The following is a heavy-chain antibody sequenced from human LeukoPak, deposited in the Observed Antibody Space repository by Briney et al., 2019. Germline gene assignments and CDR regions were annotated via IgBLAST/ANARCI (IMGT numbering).Heavy chain of an antibody. CDR3: ARWLAAAGTYYFDY. J-gene: IGHJ4*02. D-gene: IGHD6-13*01. CDR2: IYFSGST. Sequence: SETLSLTCTVSGGSISSASSYWGWIRQPPGKGLEWIGSIYFSGSTYYNPSLKSRVTISVDASKNQFSLKLSSVTAADTAVYYCARWLAAAGTYYFDYWGQGTLVTVSP. V-gene: IGHV4-39*01. CDR1: GGSISSASSY.